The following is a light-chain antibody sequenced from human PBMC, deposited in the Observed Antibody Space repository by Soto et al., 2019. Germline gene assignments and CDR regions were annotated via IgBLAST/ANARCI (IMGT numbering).Light chain of an antibody. CDR2: QVS. CDR3: MQGKHWPPYT. CDR1: QSLAYIDGNTY. Sequence: DVVMTQSPLSLPVTLGHPASISCRSSQSLAYIDGNTYLNWFHQRPGQSPRRLIYQVSNRDSGVPDRFSGSGSGTDFTLKISRVEADDVGVYYCMQGKHWPPYTFGQGTKLEIK. V-gene: IGKV2-30*01. J-gene: IGKJ2*01.